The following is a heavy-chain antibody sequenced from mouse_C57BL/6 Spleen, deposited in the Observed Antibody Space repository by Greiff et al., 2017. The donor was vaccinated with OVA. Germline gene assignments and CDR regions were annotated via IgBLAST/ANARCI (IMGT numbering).Heavy chain of an antibody. D-gene: IGHD4-1*01. CDR2: IWSGGST. J-gene: IGHJ3*01. Sequence: VQLVESGPGLVQPSQSLSITCTVSGFSLTSYGVHWVRQSPGKGLEWLGVIWSGGSTDYNAAFISRLSISKDNSKSQVFFKMNSLQADDTAIYYCARGSGISWFAYWGQGTLVTVSA. CDR1: GFSLTSYG. V-gene: IGHV2-2*01. CDR3: ARGSGISWFAY.